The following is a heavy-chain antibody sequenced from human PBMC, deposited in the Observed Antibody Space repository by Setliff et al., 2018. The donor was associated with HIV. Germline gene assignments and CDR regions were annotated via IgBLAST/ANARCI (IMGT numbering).Heavy chain of an antibody. Sequence: ASETLSLTCNVTGDSISSHYWSWIRQPPGKGLEWIGSLYFGGNTRYNSSLKSRVTISGDTSKNLLSLNVTSVTAADTAVYFCARPVSKNFYGMDGWGPGTTVTVS. CDR1: GDSISSHY. J-gene: IGHJ6*02. V-gene: IGHV4-59*11. CDR3: ARPVSKNFYGMDG. CDR2: LYFGGNT.